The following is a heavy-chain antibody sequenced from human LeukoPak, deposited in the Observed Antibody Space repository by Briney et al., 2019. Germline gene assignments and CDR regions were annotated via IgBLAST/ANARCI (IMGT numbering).Heavy chain of an antibody. V-gene: IGHV3-33*01. CDR1: GFTFSNYG. D-gene: IGHD3-3*01. CDR2: IWFDGSNK. Sequence: PGGSLRLSCAASGFTFSNYGMHWVRQAPGKGLEWVAVIWFDGSNKNYADSVKGRFTISRDNSKNTLYLQMNSLRVEDTAVYYCVGDFGALAGLGNYWGQGTQVTVSS. J-gene: IGHJ4*02. CDR3: VGDFGALAGLGNY.